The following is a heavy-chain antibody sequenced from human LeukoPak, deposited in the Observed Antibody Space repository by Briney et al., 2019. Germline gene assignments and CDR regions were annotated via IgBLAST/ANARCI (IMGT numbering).Heavy chain of an antibody. CDR1: GYTFTSYD. V-gene: IGHV1-8*01. CDR3: ASPYDYGDYGADAFDI. D-gene: IGHD4-17*01. J-gene: IGHJ3*02. CDR2: MNPNSGNT. Sequence: ASVKVSCKASGYTFTSYDINWVRQATGQGLEWMGWMNPNSGNTGYAQKFQGRVTMTRNTPISTAYMELSSLRSEDTAVYYCASPYDYGDYGADAFDIWGQGTMVTVSS.